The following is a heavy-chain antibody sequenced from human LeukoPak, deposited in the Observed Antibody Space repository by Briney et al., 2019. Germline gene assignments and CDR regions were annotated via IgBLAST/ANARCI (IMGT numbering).Heavy chain of an antibody. CDR2: ISGVDGKT. CDR3: AKGGKWDVTPFDY. CDR1: GFTFSSYA. V-gene: IGHV3-23*01. J-gene: IGHJ4*02. Sequence: GGSLRLSCAASGFTFSSYARNWVRQAPGKGLEWVLGISGVDGKTYYADSVKGRFTISRDNSKNTLYLQVNSLRAEDTAVYYCAKGGKWDVTPFDYRGQGTLVTVSS. D-gene: IGHD1-26*01.